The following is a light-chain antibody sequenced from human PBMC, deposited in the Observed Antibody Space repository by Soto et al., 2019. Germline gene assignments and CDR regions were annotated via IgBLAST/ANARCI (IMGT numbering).Light chain of an antibody. V-gene: IGKV3-15*01. J-gene: IGKJ1*01. Sequence: QSPAPLNVSPGERSTLSCRASQSLSFNLAWYQQKPGQAPRLLIYAASTRATGIPARFSGSGSGTEFTLTISSLQPDDFATYYCQQYNSYSFGQGTKVDIK. CDR3: QQYNSYS. CDR1: QSLSFN. CDR2: AAS.